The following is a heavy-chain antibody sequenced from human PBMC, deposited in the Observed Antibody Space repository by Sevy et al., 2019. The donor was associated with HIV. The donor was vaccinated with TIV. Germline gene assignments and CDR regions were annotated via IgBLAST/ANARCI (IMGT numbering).Heavy chain of an antibody. CDR1: GFIFSNAW. CDR3: GYSEYGYYYDY. D-gene: IGHD1-26*01. CDR2: IKSKTDGGKQ. Sequence: GGSLRLSCGASGFIFSNAWMSWVRQAPGKGLEWVGRIKSKTDGGKQDYAAPVKGTFTISRDDSIITLYLQMNSLRTDDTAVYYCGYSEYGYYYDYWGQGTLVTVSS. J-gene: IGHJ4*02. V-gene: IGHV3-15*01.